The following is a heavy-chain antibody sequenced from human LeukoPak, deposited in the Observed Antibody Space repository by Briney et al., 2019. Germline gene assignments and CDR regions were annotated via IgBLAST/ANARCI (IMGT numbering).Heavy chain of an antibody. CDR1: GGTFSSYA. Sequence: ASVKVSCKASGGTFSSYAISRVRQAPGQGLEWMGGIIPIFGTANYAQKFQGRVTITTDESTSTAYMELSSLRSEDTAVYYCASSQLHYYDSSGYPVNWGQGTLVTVSS. J-gene: IGHJ4*02. CDR2: IIPIFGTA. D-gene: IGHD3-22*01. CDR3: ASSQLHYYDSSGYPVN. V-gene: IGHV1-69*05.